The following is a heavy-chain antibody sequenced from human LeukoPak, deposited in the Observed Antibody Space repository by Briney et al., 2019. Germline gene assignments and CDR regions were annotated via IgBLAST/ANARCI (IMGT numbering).Heavy chain of an antibody. D-gene: IGHD3-22*01. CDR2: IYPGDSDT. J-gene: IGHJ6*02. CDR3: ARHQGDFDYYDSSGYIYGMDV. V-gene: IGHV5-51*01. CDR1: GYSFTSYW. Sequence: GESLKISCKCSGYSFTSYWIGWVRQLPGKGLEWMGIIYPGDSDTRYSPSFQGQVTISADKSISTAYLQWSSLKASDTAMYYCARHQGDFDYYDSSGYIYGMDVWGQGTTVTVSS.